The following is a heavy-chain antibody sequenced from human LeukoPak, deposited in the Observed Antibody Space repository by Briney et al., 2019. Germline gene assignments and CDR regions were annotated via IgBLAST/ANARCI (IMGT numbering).Heavy chain of an antibody. D-gene: IGHD4-17*01. CDR2: IYYSGST. V-gene: IGHV4-59*08. Sequence: PTETLSLTCTVSGGSISSYYWSWIRQPPGKGLEWIGYIYYSGSTNYNPSLKSRVTISVDTSKNQFSLKLSSVTAADTAVYYCARLAVTTTKYFDLWGRGTLVTVSS. J-gene: IGHJ2*01. CDR1: GGSISSYY. CDR3: ARLAVTTTKYFDL.